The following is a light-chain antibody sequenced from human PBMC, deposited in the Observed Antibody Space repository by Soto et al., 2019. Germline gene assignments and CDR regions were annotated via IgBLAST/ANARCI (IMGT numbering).Light chain of an antibody. V-gene: IGKV3-11*01. J-gene: IGKJ4*01. Sequence: EIVLTQSPATLSLSPGERATLSCRASQSVSSYLAWYQQKPGQAPRLLIYDASTRATGIPARFSGSGSGTDFTLPISSREPEDVAVYYCQQRSNWPPLLTFGGGTKVEIK. CDR2: DAS. CDR1: QSVSSY. CDR3: QQRSNWPPLLT.